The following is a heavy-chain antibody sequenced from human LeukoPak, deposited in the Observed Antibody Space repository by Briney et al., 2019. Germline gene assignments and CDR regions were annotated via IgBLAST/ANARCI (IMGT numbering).Heavy chain of an antibody. Sequence: PGGSLRLSCAASGFTVSSNYMSWVRQAPGKGLEWVSAISGSGGSTYYADSVKGRFTISRDNSKNTLYLQMNSLRAEDTAVYYCATVTYDFWSGPFGYWGQGTLVTVSS. V-gene: IGHV3-23*01. CDR1: GFTVSSNY. D-gene: IGHD3-3*01. J-gene: IGHJ4*02. CDR3: ATVTYDFWSGPFGY. CDR2: ISGSGGST.